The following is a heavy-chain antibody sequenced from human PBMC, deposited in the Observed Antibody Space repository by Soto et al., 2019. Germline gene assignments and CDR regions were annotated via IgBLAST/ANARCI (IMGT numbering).Heavy chain of an antibody. Sequence: SVKVSCKASGGTFSSYAISWVRQAPGRGLEWMGGIIPIFGTANYAQKFQGRVTITADESTSTAYMELSSLRSEDTAVYYCARDTVTMVRGNPDSFPGAWGQGTLVTVSS. D-gene: IGHD3-10*01. CDR3: ARDTVTMVRGNPDSFPGA. CDR1: GGTFSSYA. J-gene: IGHJ5*02. V-gene: IGHV1-69*13. CDR2: IIPIFGTA.